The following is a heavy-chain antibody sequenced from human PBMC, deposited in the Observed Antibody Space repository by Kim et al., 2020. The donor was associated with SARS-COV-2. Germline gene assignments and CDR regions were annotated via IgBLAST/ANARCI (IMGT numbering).Heavy chain of an antibody. CDR3: TTGHTTYYYYGMDV. V-gene: IGHV3-15*01. J-gene: IGHJ6*02. D-gene: IGHD2-2*01. Sequence: AAPVKGRFTISRDDSKSTLYLQMNSLKTEDTAVYYCTTGHTTYYYYGMDVWGQGTTVTVSS.